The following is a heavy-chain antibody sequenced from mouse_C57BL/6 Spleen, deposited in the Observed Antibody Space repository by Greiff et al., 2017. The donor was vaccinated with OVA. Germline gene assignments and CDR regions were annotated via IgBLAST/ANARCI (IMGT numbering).Heavy chain of an antibody. J-gene: IGHJ3*01. V-gene: IGHV1-69*01. CDR3: ASLDSSGYY. CDR1: GYTFTSYW. Sequence: QVQLQQPGAELVMPGASMKLSCKASGYTFTSYWMHWVKQRPGQGLEWIGEIDPSDSYTNYNQKFKGKSTLTVDKSSSTAYMQLSSLTSEDSAVYYCASLDSSGYYWGQGTLVTVSA. CDR2: IDPSDSYT. D-gene: IGHD3-2*02.